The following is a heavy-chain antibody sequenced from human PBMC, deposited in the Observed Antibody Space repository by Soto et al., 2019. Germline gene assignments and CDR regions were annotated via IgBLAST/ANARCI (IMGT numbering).Heavy chain of an antibody. CDR1: GFTFSSYA. CDR2: ISGDGGST. D-gene: IGHD6-19*01. J-gene: IGHJ4*02. Sequence: EVQLLDSGGGLLQPGGSLRLSCAASGFTFSSYAMSWVRQAPGKGLEWVSAISGDGGSTYYADSVKGRFTISRDNSKNTLYLQMNSVRGEDTALYYCAIPTGLTVTGPDYWGQGTLVTVSS. V-gene: IGHV3-23*01. CDR3: AIPTGLTVTGPDY.